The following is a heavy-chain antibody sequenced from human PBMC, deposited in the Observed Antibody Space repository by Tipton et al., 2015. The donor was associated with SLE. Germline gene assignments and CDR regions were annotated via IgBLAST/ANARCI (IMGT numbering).Heavy chain of an antibody. CDR3: ARDCWVGATTGFDY. CDR1: GGSISSGSYY. Sequence: TLSFTCAVSGGSISSGSYYWSWIRQPAGKGLEWIGHIYTSGSTNYNPSLKSRVTISVDTSKNQFSLKLSSVTAADTAVYYCARDCWVGATTGFDYWGQGTLVTVSS. CDR2: IYTSGST. J-gene: IGHJ4*02. V-gene: IGHV4-61*09. D-gene: IGHD1-26*01.